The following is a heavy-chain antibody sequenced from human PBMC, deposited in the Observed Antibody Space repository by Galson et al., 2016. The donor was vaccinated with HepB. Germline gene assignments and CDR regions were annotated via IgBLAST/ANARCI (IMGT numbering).Heavy chain of an antibody. V-gene: IGHV4-31*03. CDR2: IYYSGST. D-gene: IGHD1-26*01. Sequence: TLSLTCTVSGGSISSGGYSWSWIRQHPGKGLEWIGYIYYSGSTYYNPSLKSRVTISVDTSKNQFSLKLSSVTAADTAVYYCARGVGEHLRYYYYGMDVWGKGTTVTVSS. J-gene: IGHJ6*04. CDR1: GGSISSGGYS. CDR3: ARGVGEHLRYYYYGMDV.